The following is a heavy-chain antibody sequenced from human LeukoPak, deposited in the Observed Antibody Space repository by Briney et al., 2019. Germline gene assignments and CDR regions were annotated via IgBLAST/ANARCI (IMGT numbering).Heavy chain of an antibody. V-gene: IGHV3-66*01. J-gene: IGHJ6*02. CDR2: IYNGGST. CDR3: ARSKPPAAKDYYGLDV. Sequence: GGSLRLSCAASGFTFSNYGMHWVRQAPGRGLEWVSVIYNGGSTYYVDSVKGRFTISRDTSKNTLYLLMNSLRAEDTAVYFCARSKPPAAKDYYGLDVWGQGTTVTVSS. CDR1: GFTFSNYG. D-gene: IGHD6-13*01.